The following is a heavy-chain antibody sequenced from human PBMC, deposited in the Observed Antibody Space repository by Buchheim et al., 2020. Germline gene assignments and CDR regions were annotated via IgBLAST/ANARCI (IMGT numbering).Heavy chain of an antibody. J-gene: IGHJ5*02. V-gene: IGHV4-61*02. D-gene: IGHD2-8*01. CDR3: ARVGCSYSVCYTNWFDP. CDR1: GGSISGGNYY. CDR2: FYSSGST. Sequence: QVQLQESGPGLVKPSQTLSLTCTVSGGSISGGNYYWSWIRQPAGKGLEWIGRFYSSGSTDYNPSLKSRVTISVDTSKNQFSLKLSSVTAADTAVYYCARVGCSYSVCYTNWFDPWGQGTL.